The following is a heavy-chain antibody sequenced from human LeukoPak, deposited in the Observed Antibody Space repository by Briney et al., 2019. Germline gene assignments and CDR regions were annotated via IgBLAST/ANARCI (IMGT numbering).Heavy chain of an antibody. CDR2: ISAYNGNT. Sequence: ASVKVSCKASGYIFTSYGISWVRQAPGQGLEWMGWISAYNGNTNYAQKLQNRVTMTTDTSTSTAYMELRSLRSDDTAVYYCARPAYSYGIYYYYMDVWGKGTTVTVSS. D-gene: IGHD5-18*01. CDR3: ARPAYSYGIYYYYMDV. V-gene: IGHV1-18*01. J-gene: IGHJ6*03. CDR1: GYIFTSYG.